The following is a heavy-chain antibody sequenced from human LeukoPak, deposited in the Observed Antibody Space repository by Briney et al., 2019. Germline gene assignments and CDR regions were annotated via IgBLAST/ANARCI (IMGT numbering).Heavy chain of an antibody. D-gene: IGHD2-15*01. Sequence: PSETRSLTCTVYGGSISSYYWSWIRQPPGKGLEWIGYIYTSGSTNYNPSLKSRVTISVDTSKNQFSLKLSSVTAADTAVYYYARRGPTPLKWDYYYMDVWGKGTTVTVSS. V-gene: IGHV4-4*09. CDR1: GGSISSYY. J-gene: IGHJ6*03. CDR3: ARRGPTPLKWDYYYMDV. CDR2: IYTSGST.